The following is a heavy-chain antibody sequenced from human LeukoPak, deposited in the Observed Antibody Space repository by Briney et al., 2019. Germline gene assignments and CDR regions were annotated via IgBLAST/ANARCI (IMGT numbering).Heavy chain of an antibody. CDR1: GFTFSSYA. CDR3: AKDKSGNGIKGGYYFDY. CDR2: ISGSGGST. J-gene: IGHJ4*02. Sequence: QPGGSLRLSCAASGFTFSSYAMSWVRQAPGKGLEWVSAISGSGGSTYYADSVKGRFTISRDNSKNTLYLQMNSLRAEDTAVYYCAKDKSGNGIKGGYYFDYWGQGTLVTVSS. D-gene: IGHD5-12*01. V-gene: IGHV3-23*01.